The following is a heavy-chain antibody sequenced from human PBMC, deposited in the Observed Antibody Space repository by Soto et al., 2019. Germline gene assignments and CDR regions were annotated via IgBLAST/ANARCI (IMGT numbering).Heavy chain of an antibody. CDR1: GGIFGSHG. CDR2: FIPIFRTL. Sequence: QVQLIQSEAEVKKPGSSVRVSCTASGGIFGSHGFSWVRQAPGQRHEWVGGFIPIFRTLTYTEKFQARVRIAADESTNTVYLDLSSLTSEDTAVYYCVRDRRIYYSDPHDEFVASDYEVWGQGTMVSVSS. D-gene: IGHD3-22*01. V-gene: IGHV1-69*01. J-gene: IGHJ3*01. CDR3: VRDRRIYYSDPHDEFVASDYEV.